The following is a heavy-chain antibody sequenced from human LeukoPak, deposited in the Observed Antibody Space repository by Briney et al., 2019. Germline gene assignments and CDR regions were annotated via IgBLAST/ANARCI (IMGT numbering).Heavy chain of an antibody. Sequence: GGSLRLSCAASGFTFSSYWMHWVRQAPGKGLVWVSRIKIDGSSTFYADSVKGRFTISRDNAKNTLYLQMTSLRAEDTAVYYCARLGARSGSYDYWGQGTLVTVSS. J-gene: IGHJ4*02. CDR3: ARLGARSGSYDY. CDR1: GFTFSSYW. CDR2: IKIDGSST. V-gene: IGHV3-74*01. D-gene: IGHD3-10*01.